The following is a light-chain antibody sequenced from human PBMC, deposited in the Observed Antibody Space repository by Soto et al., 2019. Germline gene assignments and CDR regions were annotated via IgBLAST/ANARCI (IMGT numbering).Light chain of an antibody. CDR3: QQYYSVPPT. Sequence: DIVMTQSPDSLAVSLGERATINCKSSPSILYSSNNKSYLAWYQQKSGQSPKLLIYWASTRESGVPDRFSGSVSGTDFTLTISSLQAEDVAVYHCQQYYSVPPTFGQGTKVEIK. V-gene: IGKV4-1*01. CDR1: PSILYSSNNKSY. CDR2: WAS. J-gene: IGKJ1*01.